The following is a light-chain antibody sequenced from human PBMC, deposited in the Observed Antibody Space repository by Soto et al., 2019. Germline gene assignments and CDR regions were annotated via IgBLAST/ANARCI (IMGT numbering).Light chain of an antibody. Sequence: EIVLTQSPATLSLSPGERATLSCRASQSVSSSYLAWYQQKPGQAPRLLIYGASSRATGIPDRFSGGGSGTDFTLTISRLEPEDFAVYYCQQYHNSPPTFGQGTKVDIK. CDR1: QSVSSSY. CDR2: GAS. CDR3: QQYHNSPPT. V-gene: IGKV3-20*01. J-gene: IGKJ1*01.